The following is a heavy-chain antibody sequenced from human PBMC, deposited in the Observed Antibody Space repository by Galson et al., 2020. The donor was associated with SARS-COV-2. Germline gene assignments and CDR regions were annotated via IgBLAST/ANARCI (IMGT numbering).Heavy chain of an antibody. Sequence: ASVKVSCKASGYPFTNFDISWVRQAPGQGLEWMGWISGYNGKTNYAQKFQGRVTMTTDTSTTTAFMELTSLTSDDTAVYFCARVSTFRSDWCAYWGQGTLLTVSS. CDR2: ISGYNGKT. D-gene: IGHD6-19*01. J-gene: IGHJ4*02. CDR3: ARVSTFRSDWCAY. CDR1: GYPFTNFD. V-gene: IGHV1-18*01.